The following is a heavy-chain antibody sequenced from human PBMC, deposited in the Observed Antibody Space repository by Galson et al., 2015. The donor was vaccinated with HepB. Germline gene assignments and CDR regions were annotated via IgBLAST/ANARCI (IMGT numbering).Heavy chain of an antibody. J-gene: IGHJ6*03. CDR1: XXXFSAYX. D-gene: IGHD3-10*01. V-gene: IGHV3-48*02. CDR3: AXDPGDILYHMDV. CDR2: ISTNGATI. Sequence: RLSCXASXXXFSAYXXNWVXXAPGKGLEXXXYISTNGATIYYADSVKGRFTVSRDNARNSLYLQMNSLRDEDTAVYYCAXDPGDILYHMDVWXEGATVT.